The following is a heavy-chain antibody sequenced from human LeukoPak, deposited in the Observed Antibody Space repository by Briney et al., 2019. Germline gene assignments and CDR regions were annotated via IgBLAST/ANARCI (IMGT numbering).Heavy chain of an antibody. J-gene: IGHJ4*02. CDR2: ISYDGSNK. D-gene: IGHD5-24*01. V-gene: IGHV3-30*18. CDR3: AQAWRWLQLNC. CDR1: GFTFSSYG. Sequence: PGGSLRLSCSASGFTFSSYGMHWVRQAPGKGLEWVAVISYDGSNKYYADSVKGRFTISRDNSMNTLYLQMNSLRDEDTAVYYCAQAWRWLQLNCWGQGTLVTVSS.